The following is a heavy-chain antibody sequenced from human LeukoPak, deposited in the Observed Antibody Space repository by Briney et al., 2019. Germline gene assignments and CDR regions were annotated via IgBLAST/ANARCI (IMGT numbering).Heavy chain of an antibody. D-gene: IGHD6-19*01. CDR2: ISYDGSNK. J-gene: IGHJ4*02. V-gene: IGHV3-30*03. CDR1: GFTFDEFD. CDR3: ASCSSSGWYLDY. Sequence: PGGSLRLSCAASGFTFDEFDMTWVRQAPGKGLEWVAVISYDGSNKYYADSVKGRFTISRDNSKNTLYLQMNSLRAEDTAVYYCASCSSSGWYLDYWGQGTLVTVSS.